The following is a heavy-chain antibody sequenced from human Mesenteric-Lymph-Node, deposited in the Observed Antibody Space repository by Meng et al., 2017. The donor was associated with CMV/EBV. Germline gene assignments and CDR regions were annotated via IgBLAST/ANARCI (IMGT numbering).Heavy chain of an antibody. D-gene: IGHD3-22*01. CDR1: GGSISSSSDY. V-gene: IGHV4-39*01. CDR2: TSYSGSS. Sequence: VSGGSISSSSDYWGWIRQPPGKGLEWIGSTSYSGSSYYSPSLKSRVTISVDTSKNQFSLKLSSVTAADTAMYYCARASGYYYSDFDYWGQGILVTVSS. J-gene: IGHJ4*02. CDR3: ARASGYYYSDFDY.